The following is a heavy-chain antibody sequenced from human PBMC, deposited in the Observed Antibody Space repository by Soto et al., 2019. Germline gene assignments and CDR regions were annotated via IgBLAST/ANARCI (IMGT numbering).Heavy chain of an antibody. CDR3: ATDTQWLRLTY. CDR1: GFSVSNNY. J-gene: IGHJ4*02. D-gene: IGHD5-12*01. Sequence: EVQLVESGGGLVQPGGSLRLSCAASGFSVSNNYMSWVRQAPGKGQEWVSVIYSGGNTYYADSVKGRFTISRHNSKNTVYLQMSSLRAEDTAVYYCATDTQWLRLTYWGQGTLVTVSS. V-gene: IGHV3-53*04. CDR2: IYSGGNT.